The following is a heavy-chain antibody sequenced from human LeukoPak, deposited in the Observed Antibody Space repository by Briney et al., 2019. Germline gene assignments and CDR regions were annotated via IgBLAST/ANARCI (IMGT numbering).Heavy chain of an antibody. CDR2: INQDGSER. J-gene: IGHJ4*02. CDR1: GFTFSSHW. Sequence: GGSLRLSCAASGFTFSSHWMTWVRQSPGKGLEWVANINQDGSERYYVDSVKGRFTISRDNAKNSLYLQMNSLRAEDTAVYYCAKVRNHSFRYCGGDCYVDYWGQGTLVTVSS. CDR3: AKVRNHSFRYCGGDCYVDY. D-gene: IGHD2-21*01. V-gene: IGHV3-7*03.